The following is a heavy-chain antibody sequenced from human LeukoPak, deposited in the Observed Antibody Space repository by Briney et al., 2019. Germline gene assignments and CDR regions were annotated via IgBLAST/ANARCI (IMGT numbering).Heavy chain of an antibody. CDR3: ARGWKLLAVAGTPPDY. V-gene: IGHV3-30-3*01. J-gene: IGHJ4*02. D-gene: IGHD6-19*01. CDR1: GFTFSSYA. Sequence: GRSLRLSCAASGFTFSSYAMHWVRQAPGKGLEWVAVISYDGSNKYYAVSVKGRFTISRDNSKNTLYLQMNNLRAEDTAVYYCARGWKLLAVAGTPPDYWGQGTLVTVSS. CDR2: ISYDGSNK.